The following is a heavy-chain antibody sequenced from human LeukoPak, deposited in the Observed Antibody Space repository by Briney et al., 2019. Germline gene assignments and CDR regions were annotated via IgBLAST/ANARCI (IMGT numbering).Heavy chain of an antibody. CDR1: GFTFSSYS. CDR2: ISSSSSTI. Sequence: GGSLRLPCAASGFTFSSYSMNWVRQAPGKGLEWVSYISSSSSTIYYADSVKGRFTISRDNAKNSLYLQMNSLRAEDTAVYYCARDYDFWSGYEGHFDYWGQGTLVTVSS. V-gene: IGHV3-48*01. D-gene: IGHD3-3*01. CDR3: ARDYDFWSGYEGHFDY. J-gene: IGHJ4*02.